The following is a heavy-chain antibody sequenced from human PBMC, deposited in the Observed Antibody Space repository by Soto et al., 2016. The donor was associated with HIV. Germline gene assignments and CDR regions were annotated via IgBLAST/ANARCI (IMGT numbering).Heavy chain of an antibody. CDR1: GFTFSSYS. Sequence: EVQLVESGGGLVKPGGSLRLSCAASGFTFSSYSMNWVRQAPGKGLEWVSSISSSSSYIYYADSVKGRFTISRDNAKNSLYLQMNSLRAEDTAVYYCARGLPKNYDFWSGPAYYYYYYMDVWGKGTTVTVSS. J-gene: IGHJ6*03. CDR2: ISSSSSYI. V-gene: IGHV3-21*01. D-gene: IGHD3-3*01. CDR3: ARGLPKNYDFWSGPAYYYYYYMDV.